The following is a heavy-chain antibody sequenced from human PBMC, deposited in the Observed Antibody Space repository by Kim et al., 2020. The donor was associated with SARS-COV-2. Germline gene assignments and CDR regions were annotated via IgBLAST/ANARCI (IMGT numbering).Heavy chain of an antibody. CDR1: GFTFSTYW. Sequence: GGSLRLSCAASGFTFSTYWMTWVRQAPGKGLEWVAHIEGDGSANNYVDSVKGRFSISRDNAKSTLYLQMNSLRPEDTAVYYCARGVVPAYWGQGALVSVSS. V-gene: IGHV3-7*01. J-gene: IGHJ4*02. CDR3: ARGVVPAY. D-gene: IGHD2-21*02. CDR2: IEGDGSAN.